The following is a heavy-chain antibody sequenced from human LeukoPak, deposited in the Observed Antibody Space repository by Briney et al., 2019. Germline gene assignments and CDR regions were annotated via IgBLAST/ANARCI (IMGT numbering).Heavy chain of an antibody. J-gene: IGHJ6*03. Sequence: GGSLGLSCAASGFTFSDYYMSWIRQAPGKGLEWVSYISSSGSTIYYADSVKGRFTISRDNAKNSLYLQMNSLRAEDTAVYYCAREALGYCSRTSCPAHYYMDVWGKGTTVTVSS. CDR3: AREALGYCSRTSCPAHYYMDV. CDR2: ISSSGSTI. V-gene: IGHV3-11*04. CDR1: GFTFSDYY. D-gene: IGHD2-2*01.